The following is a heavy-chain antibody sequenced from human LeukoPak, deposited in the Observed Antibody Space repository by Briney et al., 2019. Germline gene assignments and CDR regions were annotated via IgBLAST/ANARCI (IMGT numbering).Heavy chain of an antibody. V-gene: IGHV4-30-4*01. D-gene: IGHD5-18*01. CDR1: GRSISSGDYY. Sequence: SQTLSLTCTVSGRSISSGDYYWSWIRQPPGKGLVWIGYIYYSGSTYYNPSLKSRVTISVDTSKNQFSLKLSSVTAADTAVYYCARVNGGYSYGYSVYYWGQGILVTVSS. CDR3: ARVNGGYSYGYSVYY. J-gene: IGHJ4*02. CDR2: IYYSGST.